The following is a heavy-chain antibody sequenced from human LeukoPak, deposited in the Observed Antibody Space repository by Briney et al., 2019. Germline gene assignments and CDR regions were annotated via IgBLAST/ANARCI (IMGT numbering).Heavy chain of an antibody. CDR3: ARNKERFDP. J-gene: IGHJ5*02. V-gene: IGHV3-11*04. CDR2: ISSSGFTI. CDR1: GFIFGEHY. Sequence: GGSLRLPCAASGFIFGEHYMSWIRQAPGKGLECISYISSSGFTIYYADSVKGRFTISRDNAKDSLYLQMNSLRVEDTALYYCARNKERFDPWGQGTLVTVSS.